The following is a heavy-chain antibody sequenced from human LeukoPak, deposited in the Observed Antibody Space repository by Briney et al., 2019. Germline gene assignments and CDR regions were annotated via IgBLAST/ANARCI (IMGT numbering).Heavy chain of an antibody. J-gene: IGHJ4*02. D-gene: IGHD2-2*01. V-gene: IGHV3-7*03. CDR1: GFTFSSYW. CDR2: IKQDGSEK. Sequence: GGSLRLSCAASGFTFSSYWMSWVRQAPGKGLEWVANIKQDGSEKYYVDSVKGRFTISRDNAKNSLYLQMNSLRAEDTAVYYCAKLPGQTYCSSTSCYGGAQDYWGQGTLVTVSS. CDR3: AKLPGQTYCSSTSCYGGAQDY.